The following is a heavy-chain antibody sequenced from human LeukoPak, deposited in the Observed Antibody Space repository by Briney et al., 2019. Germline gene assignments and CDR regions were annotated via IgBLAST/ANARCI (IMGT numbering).Heavy chain of an antibody. Sequence: GGSLRLSCAASGFTFSSYWMSWVRQAPGKGPEWVANIKQDGREKDYVDSVKGRFTISRDNTKNSLYLQMNSLRAEDTAVYYCARNRVLRFDVFNVWGQGTMVTVSS. D-gene: IGHD3-3*01. CDR3: ARNRVLRFDVFNV. CDR1: GFTFSSYW. V-gene: IGHV3-7*03. CDR2: IKQDGREK. J-gene: IGHJ3*01.